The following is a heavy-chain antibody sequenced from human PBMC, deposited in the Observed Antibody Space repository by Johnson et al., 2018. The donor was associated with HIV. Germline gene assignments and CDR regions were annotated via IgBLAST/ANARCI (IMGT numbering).Heavy chain of an antibody. V-gene: IGHV3-13*01. CDR1: GFTFSNYD. J-gene: IGHJ3*02. CDR3: ARGVKQQLSVVDAFDI. CDR2: IGTAGDT. D-gene: IGHD6-13*01. Sequence: VQLVESGGGLVQPGGSLRLSCAASGFTFSNYDMHWVRQATGKGLEWVSAIGTAGDTYYVDSVKGRFTISRDNSKNRLYLQMNSLRAEDTAVYFCARGVKQQLSVVDAFDIWGQGTMVTVSS.